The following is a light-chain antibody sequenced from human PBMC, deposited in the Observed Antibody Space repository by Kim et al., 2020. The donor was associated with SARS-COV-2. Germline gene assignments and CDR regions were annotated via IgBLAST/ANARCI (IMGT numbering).Light chain of an antibody. CDR2: EDN. J-gene: IGLJ1*01. Sequence: GQSVTITSTGTSSDVGDYTYISWNQQHKGKAHKLMIYEDNKRPSGVPGRFSGSKSGNTASLTVSGLQAEDEADYYCSSYAGSNNFVFGIGTKVTVL. CDR1: SSDVGDYTY. CDR3: SSYAGSNNFV. V-gene: IGLV2-8*01.